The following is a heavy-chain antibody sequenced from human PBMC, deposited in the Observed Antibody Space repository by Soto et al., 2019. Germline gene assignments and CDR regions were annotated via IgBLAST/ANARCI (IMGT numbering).Heavy chain of an antibody. V-gene: IGHV1-69*01. D-gene: IGHD3-10*01. CDR2: IIPIFGTT. Sequence: QEQMVQAGSEVKKPGSSGRISCRASGGTFSNDAVSWVRQAPGQRLQWMGGIIPIFGTTHYAQKFQGSVTITAAESTATAYMELRSVTSEDTAVYYCATGLRTGNYGMDVWGQGTAVTVSS. CDR1: GGTFSNDA. CDR3: ATGLRTGNYGMDV. J-gene: IGHJ6*02.